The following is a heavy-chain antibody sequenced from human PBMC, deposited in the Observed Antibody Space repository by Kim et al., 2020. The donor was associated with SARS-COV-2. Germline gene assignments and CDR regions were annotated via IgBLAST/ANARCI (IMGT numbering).Heavy chain of an antibody. CDR1: GYTFKSYP. Sequence: ASVKVSCKASGYTFKSYPIHWVRQAPGQRLEWMGWVNAANDETKYSQKFQGRVTITRDTSANTAYMDLRSLTFEDTAIYYCARDMNPTVYDYWRQGTLVTVSS. D-gene: IGHD4-4*01. CDR2: VNAANDET. CDR3: ARDMNPTVYDY. V-gene: IGHV1-3*01. J-gene: IGHJ4*02.